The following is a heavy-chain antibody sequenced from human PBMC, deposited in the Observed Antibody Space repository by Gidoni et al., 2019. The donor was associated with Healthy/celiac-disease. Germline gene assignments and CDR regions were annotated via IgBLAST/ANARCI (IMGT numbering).Heavy chain of an antibody. CDR2: IYTSGST. J-gene: IGHJ3*02. D-gene: IGHD3-22*01. CDR1: GGSISSYS. V-gene: IGHV4-4*07. CDR3: ARVGYYDSSGYSLADAFDI. Sequence: QVQLQESGPGLVKPSETLSLTCTASGGSISSYSWSWIRQPAGKGLEWIGRIYTSGSTNYNPSLKSRVTMSVDTSKNQFSLKLSSVTAADTAVYYCARVGYYDSSGYSLADAFDIWGQGTMVTVSS.